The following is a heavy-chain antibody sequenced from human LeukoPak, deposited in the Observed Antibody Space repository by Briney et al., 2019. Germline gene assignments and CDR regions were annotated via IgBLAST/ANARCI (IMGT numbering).Heavy chain of an antibody. Sequence: QPGRSLRLSCAASGFTFSSYGMHWVRQAPGKGLEWVAVISYDGSNKYYADSVKGRFTISRDNSKDTLYLQMNSLRAEDTAVYYCARDLREAGPNFWNYFDYWGQGTLVTVSS. CDR3: ARDLREAGPNFWNYFDY. V-gene: IGHV3-30*03. J-gene: IGHJ4*02. D-gene: IGHD1-14*01. CDR2: ISYDGSNK. CDR1: GFTFSSYG.